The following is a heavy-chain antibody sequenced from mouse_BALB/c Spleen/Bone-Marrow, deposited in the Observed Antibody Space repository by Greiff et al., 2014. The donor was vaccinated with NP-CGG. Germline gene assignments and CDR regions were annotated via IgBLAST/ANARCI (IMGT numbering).Heavy chain of an antibody. Sequence: VQLQQSGAELVEPGASVKLSCKASGYSFTNYYMYWVKRRPGQGLEWIGEINPSNGGTNFNEKFKNKATLTVNRSSSTAYMQLSSLTSEDSAVYYCTRSNYGYWYFDVWGAGTTVTVSS. CDR2: INPSNGGT. CDR3: TRSNYGYWYFDV. CDR1: GYSFTNYY. J-gene: IGHJ1*01. D-gene: IGHD1-1*01. V-gene: IGHV1S81*02.